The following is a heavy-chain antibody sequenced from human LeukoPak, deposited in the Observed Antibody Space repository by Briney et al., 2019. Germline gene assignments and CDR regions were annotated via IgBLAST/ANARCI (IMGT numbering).Heavy chain of an antibody. Sequence: GGSLRLSSAAFGFTFSSYGMHWVRQAPGKGLEWVAFIRYDGSNKYYADSVKGRFTISRDNSKNTLYLQMNSLRAEDTALYYCAKDGDTVSGTYYFDMDVWGKGTTVTISS. CDR3: AKDGDTVSGTYYFDMDV. CDR1: GFTFSSYG. V-gene: IGHV3-30*02. J-gene: IGHJ6*03. CDR2: IRYDGSNK. D-gene: IGHD1-26*01.